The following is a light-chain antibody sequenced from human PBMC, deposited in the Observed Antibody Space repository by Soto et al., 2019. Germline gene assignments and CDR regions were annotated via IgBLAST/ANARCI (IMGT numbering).Light chain of an antibody. J-gene: IGLJ2*01. CDR3: QTWGSGIVV. CDR1: SGHSSYV. Sequence: QLVLTQSPSASASPGASVNLTCTLSSGHSSYVIAWHRHQPEEGHRHLMKLNRVGSRPTGDAIPDRFSGSGSGADRYLTSPRLEAEDESDYCCQTWGSGIVVFGGGTKLTVL. CDR2: LNRVGSR. V-gene: IGLV4-69*01.